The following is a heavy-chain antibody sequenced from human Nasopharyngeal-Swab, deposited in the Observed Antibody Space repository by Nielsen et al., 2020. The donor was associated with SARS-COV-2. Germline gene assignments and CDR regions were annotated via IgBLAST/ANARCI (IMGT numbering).Heavy chain of an antibody. CDR1: GGSFSGYY. CDR3: ARELRHFDWSYYYYYMDV. Sequence: GSLRLSCAVYGGSFSGYYWSWIRQPPGKGLEWIGEINHSGSTNYNPSLKSRVTISVDTSKNQFSLKLSSVTAADTAVYYCARELRHFDWSYYYYYMDVWGKGTTVTVSS. J-gene: IGHJ6*03. V-gene: IGHV4-34*01. CDR2: INHSGST. D-gene: IGHD3-9*01.